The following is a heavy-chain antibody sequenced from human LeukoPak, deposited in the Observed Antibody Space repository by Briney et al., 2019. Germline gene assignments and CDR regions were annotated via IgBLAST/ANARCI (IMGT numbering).Heavy chain of an antibody. J-gene: IGHJ4*02. V-gene: IGHV3-23*01. CDR3: AIMHGYYDGSGYWVQ. Sequence: GGSLRLSCAASGFTFGRYAMSWVRQAPGKGLEWVSFISPNADRTSKADSVEGRFTISRDNPRNTLYLQMNSLRDDDTAVYYCAIMHGYYDGSGYWVQWGQGTLVTVSS. CDR2: ISPNADRT. D-gene: IGHD3-22*01. CDR1: GFTFGRYA.